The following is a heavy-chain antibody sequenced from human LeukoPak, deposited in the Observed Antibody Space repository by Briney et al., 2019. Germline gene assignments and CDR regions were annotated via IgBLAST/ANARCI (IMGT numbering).Heavy chain of an antibody. J-gene: IGHJ3*02. V-gene: IGHV3-74*01. CDR1: GFTFSIYW. D-gene: IGHD3-3*01. Sequence: QPEGSLRLSCAASGFTFSIYWKHWVRQAPGKGLVWISRINSDGSSTSYADSVKGRFTISRDNAKNTLYLQMNSLRAEDTAVYYCARDEDWSGYYGAFDIWGQGTMVTVSS. CDR3: ARDEDWSGYYGAFDI. CDR2: INSDGSST.